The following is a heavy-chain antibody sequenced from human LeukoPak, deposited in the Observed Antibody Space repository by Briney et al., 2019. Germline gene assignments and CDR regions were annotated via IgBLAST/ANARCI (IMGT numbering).Heavy chain of an antibody. CDR3: AVGRRTDFDY. CDR1: GYTFTDYY. J-gene: IGHJ4*02. Sequence: GASVKVSCKASGYTFTDYYIHWVRQASGQGLEWMGWINPNSGGTNYAQNFQGRVTMTRDTYITTAYMDLSRLRLDDTAVYYCAVGRRTDFDYWGQGTLVTVSS. D-gene: IGHD1-26*01. CDR2: INPNSGGT. V-gene: IGHV1-2*02.